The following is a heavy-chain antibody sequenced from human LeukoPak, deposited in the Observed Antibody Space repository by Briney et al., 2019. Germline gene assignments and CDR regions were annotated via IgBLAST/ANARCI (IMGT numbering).Heavy chain of an antibody. Sequence: PGGSLRLSCAASGFTVSNTYMSWVRQAPGTGLEWVANIKQDGSEKYYVDSVKGRFTISRDNAKNSLYLQMNSLRVEDTAVYYCARKTGDCWGQGTLVIVSS. V-gene: IGHV3-7*01. J-gene: IGHJ4*02. CDR3: ARKTGDC. D-gene: IGHD1-14*01. CDR1: GFTVSNTY. CDR2: IKQDGSEK.